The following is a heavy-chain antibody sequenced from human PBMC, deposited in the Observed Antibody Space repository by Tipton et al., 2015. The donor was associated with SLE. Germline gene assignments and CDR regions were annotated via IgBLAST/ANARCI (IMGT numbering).Heavy chain of an antibody. V-gene: IGHV3-30*02. J-gene: IGHJ4*02. CDR2: IRYDGSNK. D-gene: IGHD3-22*01. CDR3: TRSILTYYYDSSGPSPGGY. Sequence: SLRLSCAASGFTFSSYGMHWVRQAPGKGLEWVAFIRYDGSNKYYADSVKGRFTISRDNSKNTLYLQMNSLRAEDTAVYYCTRSILTYYYDSSGPSPGGYWGQGTLVTVSS. CDR1: GFTFSSYG.